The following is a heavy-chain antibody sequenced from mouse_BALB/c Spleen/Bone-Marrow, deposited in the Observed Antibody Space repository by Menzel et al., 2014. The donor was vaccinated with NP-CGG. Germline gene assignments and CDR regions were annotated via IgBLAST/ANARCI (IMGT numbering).Heavy chain of an antibody. Sequence: EVMLVESGGDLVKPGGSLKLSCAASGFTFSSYGMSWVRQAPDKRLEWVATINSGGSYTYYSDRVKGRSTIPRDNAKNTLYLQMSSLKSEDTAMYYCARRGLYDGSAWFAYWGQGTLVTVSA. CDR3: ARRGLYDGSAWFAY. J-gene: IGHJ3*01. D-gene: IGHD2-3*01. CDR1: GFTFSSYG. CDR2: INSGGSYT. V-gene: IGHV5-6*02.